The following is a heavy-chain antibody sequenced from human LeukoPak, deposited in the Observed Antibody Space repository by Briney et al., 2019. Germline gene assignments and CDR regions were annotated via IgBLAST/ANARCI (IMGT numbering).Heavy chain of an antibody. CDR2: INHSGST. J-gene: IGHJ4*02. D-gene: IGHD6-19*01. Sequence: SETLSLTCAVYGGSFSGYYWSWLRQPPGKGLEWIGEINHSGSTNYNPSLKSRVTISVDTSKNQFSLKLSSVTAADTAVYYCASASSGWYRGPLDYWGQGTLVTVSS. V-gene: IGHV4-34*01. CDR1: GGSFSGYY. CDR3: ASASSGWYRGPLDY.